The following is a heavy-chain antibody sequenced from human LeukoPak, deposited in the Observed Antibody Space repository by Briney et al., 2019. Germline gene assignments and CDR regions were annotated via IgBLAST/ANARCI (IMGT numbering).Heavy chain of an antibody. CDR2: LHSGASV. J-gene: IGHJ4*02. CDR3: ARNYISDYYYYFDY. CDR1: GFTVSSNY. V-gene: IGHV3-53*01. D-gene: IGHD3-3*01. Sequence: PGGSLRLSCAASGFTVSSNYMSWVRQAPGKGLEWVSILHSGASVYYTDSVKGRFTISRDNSRNTQYLQMNSLRAEDTAVYYCARNYISDYYYYFDYWGQGTLVTVSS.